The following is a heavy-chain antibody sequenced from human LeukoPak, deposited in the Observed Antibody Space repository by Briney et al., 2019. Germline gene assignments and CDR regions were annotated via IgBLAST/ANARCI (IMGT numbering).Heavy chain of an antibody. D-gene: IGHD3-10*01. Sequence: GGSLRLSCAASGFTFSSYAMHWVRQAPGKGLEWVAVISYDGSNKYYADSVKGRFTISRDNSKNTLYLQMNSLRAEDTAVYYCARGAVRGIGRHYFDYWGQGTLVTVSS. J-gene: IGHJ4*02. V-gene: IGHV3-30-3*01. CDR2: ISYDGSNK. CDR3: ARGAVRGIGRHYFDY. CDR1: GFTFSSYA.